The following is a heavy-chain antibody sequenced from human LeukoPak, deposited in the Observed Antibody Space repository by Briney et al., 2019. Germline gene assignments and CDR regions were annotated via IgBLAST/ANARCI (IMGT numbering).Heavy chain of an antibody. Sequence: GGSLRLSCAASGFTFSRYWMSWVRQAPGKGLEWVANIKQDGSEKYYVDSVKGRFTISRDNAKNTLYLQMNSLRVEDTAVYYCARFSSGWSPSGFDYWGQGTLATVSS. CDR2: IKQDGSEK. CDR1: GFTFSRYW. V-gene: IGHV3-7*01. CDR3: ARFSSGWSPSGFDY. D-gene: IGHD6-19*01. J-gene: IGHJ4*02.